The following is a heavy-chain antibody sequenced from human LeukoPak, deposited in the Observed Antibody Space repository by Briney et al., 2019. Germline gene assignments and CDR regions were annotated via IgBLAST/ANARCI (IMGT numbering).Heavy chain of an antibody. D-gene: IGHD3-10*01. V-gene: IGHV5-51*01. CDR2: ISPGDSDT. CDR3: ARRTRPDYYGEGFDP. J-gene: IGHJ5*02. Sequence: GESLKISSKGSGYSFTSYWIGWVRQLPGKGLEWMGIISPGDSDTRYSPSFQGQVTISADKSISTAYLQWSSLKASDTAMYYCARRTRPDYYGEGFDPWGQGTLVTVSS. CDR1: GYSFTSYW.